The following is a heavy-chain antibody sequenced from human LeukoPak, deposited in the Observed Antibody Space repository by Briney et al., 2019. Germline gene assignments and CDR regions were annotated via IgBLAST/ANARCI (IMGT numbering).Heavy chain of an antibody. V-gene: IGHV4-4*07. CDR3: ARLDILVPRAVEWFDP. Sequence: PSETLSLTCIVSGDSISGKYWSWIRRPAGKGLEWLGRIYSSGTTDYGPSLMSRVTMSLDTSKNHISLRLRSVTAADTAVYYCARLDILVPRAVEWFDPWGQGTVVTVSS. CDR2: IYSSGTT. D-gene: IGHD2-2*01. J-gene: IGHJ5*01. CDR1: GDSISGKY.